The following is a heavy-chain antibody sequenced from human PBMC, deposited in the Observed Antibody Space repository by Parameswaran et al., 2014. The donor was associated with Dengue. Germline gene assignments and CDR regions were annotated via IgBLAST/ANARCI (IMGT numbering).Heavy chain of an antibody. D-gene: IGHD3-3*01. J-gene: IGHJ6*02. Sequence: WVRQAPGQGLEWMGIINPSGGSTSYAQKFQGRVTMTRDTSTSTVYMELSSLRSEDTAVYYCARDGGSLYYDFWSGYGMDVWAKGPRSPSP. V-gene: IGHV1-46*01. CDR2: INPSGGST. CDR3: ARDGGSLYYDFWSGYGMDV.